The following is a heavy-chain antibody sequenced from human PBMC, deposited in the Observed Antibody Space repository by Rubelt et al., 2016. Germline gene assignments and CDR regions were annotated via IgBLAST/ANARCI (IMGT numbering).Heavy chain of an antibody. Sequence: EVQLVQSGAEVKKPGESLRISCQGSGYSFTSYYIFWVRQMPGKGLEWMGKIDPSDSDITYSPAFRGHVTISGVKSISTAYLQWSSLKASDTAIYYCARIVGAFYDFDYWGQGTLVTVSS. CDR1: GYSFTSYY. J-gene: IGHJ4*02. D-gene: IGHD1-26*01. CDR2: IDPSDSDI. V-gene: IGHV5-10-1*03. CDR3: ARIVGAFYDFDY.